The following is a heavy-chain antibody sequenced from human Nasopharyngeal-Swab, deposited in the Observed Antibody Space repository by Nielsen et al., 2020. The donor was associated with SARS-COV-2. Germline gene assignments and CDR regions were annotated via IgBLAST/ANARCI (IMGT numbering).Heavy chain of an antibody. J-gene: IGHJ2*01. V-gene: IGHV3-23*01. CDR2: ISGSGGST. CDR1: GFTFSNYA. Sequence: GESLKISCAASGFTFSNYAMSWVRQAPGKGLEWVSAISGSGGSTYYADSVKGRFTISRDNSKNTLYLQMNSLRAEDTAVYYCAKVVRGYCGGDCPDWYFDLWGRGTLVTVSS. CDR3: AKVVRGYCGGDCPDWYFDL. D-gene: IGHD2-21*02.